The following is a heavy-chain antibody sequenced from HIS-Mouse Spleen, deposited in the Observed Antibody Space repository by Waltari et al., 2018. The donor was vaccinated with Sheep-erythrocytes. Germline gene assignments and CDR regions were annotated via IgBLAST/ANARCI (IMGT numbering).Heavy chain of an antibody. Sequence: QVQLVQSGAEVKTPGSSVRVSCKASGGPFSSYAISWVRQAPGQGLEWMGRIIPILGIANYAQKFQGRVTITADKSTSTAYMELSSLRSEDTAVYYYAQTGATTPHFDYWGQGTLVTVSS. CDR1: GGPFSSYA. V-gene: IGHV1-69*04. D-gene: IGHD1-26*01. J-gene: IGHJ4*02. CDR2: IIPILGIA. CDR3: AQTGATTPHFDY.